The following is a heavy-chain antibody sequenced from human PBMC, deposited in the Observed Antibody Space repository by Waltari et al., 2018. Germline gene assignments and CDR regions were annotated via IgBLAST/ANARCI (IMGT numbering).Heavy chain of an antibody. CDR1: GGSIRGYF. CDR2: VFTIGSP. D-gene: IGHD3-16*01. J-gene: IGHJ6*02. V-gene: IGHV4-4*07. CDR3: ARHRRLRNKYYYDLDV. Sequence: QVHLQESGPGLVKPSETLSLPCIVSGGSIRGYFWSWVRQPAGKVLGWIGRVFTIGSPNYNPSLTVRVTVSLDTAKNQFSLNLIALTAADTGVYYCARHRRLRNKYYYDLDVWGQGTTVSLSS.